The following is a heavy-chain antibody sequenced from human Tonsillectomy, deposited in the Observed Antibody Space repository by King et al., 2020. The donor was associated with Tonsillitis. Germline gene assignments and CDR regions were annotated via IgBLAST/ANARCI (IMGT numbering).Heavy chain of an antibody. Sequence: VQLVESGGGLVKPGGSLRLSCAASGFTFSSYSMIWVRQAPGKGLEWVSSISSSSDYIYYADSLKGRFTISRDDAKNSLYLQMNSLRAEDTAVYYCARAGSSWYYFDYWGQGTLVTVSS. CDR2: ISSSSDYI. V-gene: IGHV3-21*01. CDR1: GFTFSSYS. CDR3: ARAGSSWYYFDY. D-gene: IGHD6-13*01. J-gene: IGHJ4*02.